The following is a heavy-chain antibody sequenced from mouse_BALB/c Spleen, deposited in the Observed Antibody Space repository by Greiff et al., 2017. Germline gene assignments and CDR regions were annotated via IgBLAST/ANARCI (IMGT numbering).Heavy chain of an antibody. CDR3: ARQTSYGSSYDAMDY. CDR1: GFSLTSYG. J-gene: IGHJ4*01. Sequence: VQRVESGPDLVAPSQSLSITCTVSGFSLTSYGVHWVRQPPGKGLEWLVVIWSDGSTTYNSALKSRLSISKDNSKSQVFLKMNSLQTDDTAMYYCARQTSYGSSYDAMDYWGQGTSVTVSS. D-gene: IGHD1-1*01. V-gene: IGHV2-6-2*01. CDR2: IWSDGST.